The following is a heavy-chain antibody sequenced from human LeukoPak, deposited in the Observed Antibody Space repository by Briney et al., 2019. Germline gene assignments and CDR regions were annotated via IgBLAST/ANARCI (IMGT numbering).Heavy chain of an antibody. CDR1: GFTFSDFY. CDR2: ISRSSTTI. D-gene: IGHD2-21*02. CDR3: ARAYCGGACYSGQPVPGSWFDP. Sequence: GGSLRLSCAASGFTFSDFYMTWIRQAPGKGLEWVSYISRSSTTIYYADSVRGRFIISRDNAKKSLYLQMTSLRGEDTAVYCCARAYCGGACYSGQPVPGSWFDPWGQGTLVTVSS. J-gene: IGHJ5*02. V-gene: IGHV3-11*01.